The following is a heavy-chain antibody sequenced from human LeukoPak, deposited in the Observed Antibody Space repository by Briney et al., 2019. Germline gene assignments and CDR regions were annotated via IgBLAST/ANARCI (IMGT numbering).Heavy chain of an antibody. J-gene: IGHJ5*02. CDR3: ARHYSSSWYWFDP. CDR2: IYTSGST. D-gene: IGHD6-13*01. V-gene: IGHV4-4*07. Sequence: SGTLSLTCTVSGGSISSYYWSWIRQPAGKGLEWIGRIYTSGSTNYNPSLKRRVTMSVDTSKNQFSLKLSSVTAADTAVYYCARHYSSSWYWFDPWGQGTLVTVSS. CDR1: GGSISSYY.